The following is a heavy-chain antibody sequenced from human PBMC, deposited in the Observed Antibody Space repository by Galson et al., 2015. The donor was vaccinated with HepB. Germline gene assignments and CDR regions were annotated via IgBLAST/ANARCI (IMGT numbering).Heavy chain of an antibody. V-gene: IGHV4-59*01. D-gene: IGHD2-8*01. J-gene: IGHJ3*02. CDR1: GGSISSYY. Sequence: ETLSLTCTVSGGSISSYYWSWIRQPPGKGLEWIGYIYYSGSTNYNPSLKNRVTISVDTSKNQFSLKLSSVTAADTAVYYCARDLRRSCTNGVCHVIMGAFDIWGQGTMVTVSS. CDR3: ARDLRRSCTNGVCHVIMGAFDI. CDR2: IYYSGST.